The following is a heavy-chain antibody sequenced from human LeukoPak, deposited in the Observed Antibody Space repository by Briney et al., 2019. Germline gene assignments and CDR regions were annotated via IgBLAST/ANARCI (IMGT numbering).Heavy chain of an antibody. D-gene: IGHD6-6*01. CDR1: GFTFSDYY. CDR2: ISSSGSTI. J-gene: IGHJ4*02. CDR3: ARDPKTKSIAARPDY. V-gene: IGHV3-11*01. Sequence: GGSLRLSCAASGFTFSDYYMSWIRQAPGKGLEWVSYISSSGSTIYYADSVKGRFTISRDNAKNSLYLQMNSLRAEDTAVYYCARDPKTKSIAARPDYWGQGTLVTASS.